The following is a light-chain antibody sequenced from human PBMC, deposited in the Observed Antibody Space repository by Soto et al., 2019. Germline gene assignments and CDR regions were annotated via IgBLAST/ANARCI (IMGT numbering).Light chain of an antibody. CDR2: RND. CDR3: ATWDDSLNGFYV. V-gene: IGLV1-47*01. Sequence: QSVLTQPPSASGTPGQGVTISCSGRTSNIGSNYVYWYQQLPGTAPKLLIYRNDQRPSGVPDRFSGSKSGTSASLAISGLRPDDEADYFCATWDDSLNGFYVFGTGTKVTVL. J-gene: IGLJ1*01. CDR1: TSNIGSNY.